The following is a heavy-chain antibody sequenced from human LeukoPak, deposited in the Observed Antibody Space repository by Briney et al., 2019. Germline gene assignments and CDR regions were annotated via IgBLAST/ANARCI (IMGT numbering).Heavy chain of an antibody. D-gene: IGHD3-9*01. CDR2: TYYRSKWYN. CDR3: AREYCYILTGYSNFDY. Sequence: SQTLSLTCAISGDSVSSNSAAWNWIRQSPSRGLEWLGRTYYRSKWYNDYAVSVKSRITINPDTSKNQFSLQLNSVTPEDTAVYYCAREYCYILTGYSNFDYWGQGTLVTVSS. J-gene: IGHJ4*02. CDR1: GDSVSSNSAA. V-gene: IGHV6-1*01.